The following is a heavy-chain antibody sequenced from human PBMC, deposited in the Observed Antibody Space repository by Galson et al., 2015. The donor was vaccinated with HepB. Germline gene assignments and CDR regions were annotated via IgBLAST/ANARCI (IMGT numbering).Heavy chain of an antibody. CDR3: VKLDWNYRGGAFDI. CDR2: ISSNGGST. J-gene: IGHJ3*02. CDR1: GFTFSSYA. Sequence: SLRLSCAASGFTFSSYAMHWVRQAPGKGLEYVSAISSNGGSTYYADSVKGRFTISRDNSKNTLYLQMSSLRAEDTAVYYCVKLDWNYRGGAFDIWGQGTMVTVSS. V-gene: IGHV3-64D*06. D-gene: IGHD1-7*01.